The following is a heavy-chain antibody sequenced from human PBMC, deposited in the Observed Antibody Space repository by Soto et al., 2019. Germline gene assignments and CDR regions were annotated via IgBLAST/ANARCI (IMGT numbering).Heavy chain of an antibody. V-gene: IGHV1-2*04. D-gene: IGHD5-12*01. J-gene: IGHJ6*03. CDR2: INPNSGGT. CDR1: GYTFTSYY. Sequence: ASVKVSCKASGYTFTSYYMHWVRQAPGQGLEWMGWINPNSGGTNYAQKFQGWVTMTRDTSISTAYMELSRLRSDDTAVYYCARWGATMEGRWYYYMDVWGKGTTVTVSS. CDR3: ARWGATMEGRWYYYMDV.